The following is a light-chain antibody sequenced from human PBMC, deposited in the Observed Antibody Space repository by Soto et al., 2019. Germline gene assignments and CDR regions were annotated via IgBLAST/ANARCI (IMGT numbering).Light chain of an antibody. V-gene: IGKV1-39*01. CDR2: SAS. J-gene: IGKJ1*01. CDR1: QDISNY. CDR3: QQSYNLPWT. Sequence: IQLTQSPSSVSASVGDRVTITCQASQDISNYLNWYQQKPGKAPKLQIYSASTLQSGVPSRFSGSGSGPDFTLTIASLQPEDSATYYCQQSYNLPWTFGPGTKVDIK.